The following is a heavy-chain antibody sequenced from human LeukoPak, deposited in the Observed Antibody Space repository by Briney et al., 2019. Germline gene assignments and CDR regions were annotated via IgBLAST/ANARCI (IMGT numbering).Heavy chain of an antibody. J-gene: IGHJ4*02. V-gene: IGHV3-48*03. CDR2: ISSSGSTI. CDR3: ARGSSSGYSYGFDY. D-gene: IGHD5-18*01. Sequence: GGSLRLSCAASGFTFSSYEMNWVRQAPGKGLEWVSYISSSGSTIYYADSVKGRFTISGDNAKNSLYLQMNSLRAEDTAVYYCARGSSSGYSYGFDYWGQGTLVTVSS. CDR1: GFTFSSYE.